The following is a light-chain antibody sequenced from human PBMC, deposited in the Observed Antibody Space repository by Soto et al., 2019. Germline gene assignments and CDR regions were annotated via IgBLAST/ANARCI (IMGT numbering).Light chain of an antibody. Sequence: AIPMTQSPSSLSASVGDRVTITCRASQAIREDLSWYQQKPGKAPTVLISAASTLESGVPLRFSGSGSGIDFTLTISSLQPEDVATYYCLQDYTFPYTFGQGTMLEIK. CDR2: AAS. CDR1: QAIRED. J-gene: IGKJ2*01. V-gene: IGKV1-6*01. CDR3: LQDYTFPYT.